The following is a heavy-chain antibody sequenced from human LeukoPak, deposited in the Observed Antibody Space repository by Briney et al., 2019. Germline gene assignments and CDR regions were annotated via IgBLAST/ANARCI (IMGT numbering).Heavy chain of an antibody. D-gene: IGHD1-26*01. CDR1: GFTFSSYW. Sequence: PGGSLRLSCAASGFTFSSYWMSWVRQAPGKGLEWVANIKQDGSEKYSVDSVKGRFTISRDNAKNSLYLQMNSLRAEDTAVNYCARERSVKVGGNYYYYYMDVWGKGTTVTVSS. J-gene: IGHJ6*03. CDR2: IKQDGSEK. CDR3: ARERSVKVGGNYYYYYMDV. V-gene: IGHV3-7*01.